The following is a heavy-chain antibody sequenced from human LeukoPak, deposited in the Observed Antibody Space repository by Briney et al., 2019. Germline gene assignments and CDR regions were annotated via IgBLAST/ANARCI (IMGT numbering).Heavy chain of an antibody. D-gene: IGHD1-26*01. CDR1: GGSMSGYY. V-gene: IGHV4-59*01. CDR3: VRGQWGFDY. Sequence: PSETLSLTCTVSGGSMSGYYWSWIRQPPGKGLEWIGYSHYSGSTKYNPPLKSRVTISVDTSKNQISLKLSSVTAADTAVYYCVRGQWGFDYWGQGTLVTVSS. CDR2: SHYSGST. J-gene: IGHJ4*02.